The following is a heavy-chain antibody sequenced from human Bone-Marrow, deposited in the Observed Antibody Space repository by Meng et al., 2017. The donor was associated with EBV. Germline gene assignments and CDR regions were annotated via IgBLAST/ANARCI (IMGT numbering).Heavy chain of an antibody. J-gene: IGHJ5*01. V-gene: IGHV2-5*02. Sequence: INLKVYGHTLVKAKQTLTLYCTFSGFSFSTRGVSVGWIRQPPGKALEWLGLIYWDDGEAYNPSLKTGLTITKDTSKEQVVLTMTNVDTVDTATYYCVYSTVRKILRRHFFDSWGQGTLVTVSS. CDR1: GFSFSTRGVS. D-gene: IGHD2/OR15-2a*01. CDR3: VYSTVRKILRRHFFDS. CDR2: IYWDDGE.